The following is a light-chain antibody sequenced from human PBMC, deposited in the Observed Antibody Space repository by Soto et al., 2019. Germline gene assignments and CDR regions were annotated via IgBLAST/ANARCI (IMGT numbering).Light chain of an antibody. CDR3: SSYTSSSTYV. CDR2: EVS. V-gene: IGLV2-14*01. CDR1: SSDAGGYTY. Sequence: QSVLTQPASVSGSPGQSITISCIGTSSDAGGYTYVSWYQQQPGKAPKLMIFEVSNRPSGVSNRFSGSKSGNTASLTISGLQTEDEADYYCSSYTSSSTYVFGTGTKVTVL. J-gene: IGLJ1*01.